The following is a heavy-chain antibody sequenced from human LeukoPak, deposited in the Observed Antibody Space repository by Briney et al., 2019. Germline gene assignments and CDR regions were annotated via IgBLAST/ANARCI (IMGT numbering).Heavy chain of an antibody. CDR2: IYHSGST. V-gene: IGHV4-4*02. J-gene: IGHJ4*02. Sequence: PSETLSLTCAVSGASISSSNWWSWVRQPPGKGLEWIGDIYHSGSTNYNPSLKSRVTMSVDKSNSQFSLRLSSVTAADTAMYYCARREIGGFNYGLFDYWGQGTLVTVSS. CDR3: ARREIGGFNYGLFDY. D-gene: IGHD5-18*01. CDR1: GASISSSNW.